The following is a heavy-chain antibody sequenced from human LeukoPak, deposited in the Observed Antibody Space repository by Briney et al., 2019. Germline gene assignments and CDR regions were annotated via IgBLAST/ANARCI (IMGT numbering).Heavy chain of an antibody. V-gene: IGHV1-2*02. J-gene: IGHJ4*02. Sequence: ASARVSCKASGYTFTGYYMHWVRQAPGQGLEWMGWINPNTGDTNFAQKFQGRVTMTRDTSISTAYMDLSRLRSDDTAVYYCARVYSSSWIPFDYWGQGTLVTVSS. D-gene: IGHD6-13*01. CDR2: INPNTGDT. CDR3: ARVYSSSWIPFDY. CDR1: GYTFTGYY.